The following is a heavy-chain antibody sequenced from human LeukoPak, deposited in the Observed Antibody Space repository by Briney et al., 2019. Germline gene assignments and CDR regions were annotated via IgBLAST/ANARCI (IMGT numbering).Heavy chain of an antibody. V-gene: IGHV4-39*07. Sequence: SETLSLTCTVSGGSISSSSYYWGWIRQPPGKGLEWIGSIYYSGSTYYNPSLKSRVTISVDTSKNQFSLKLSSVTAADTAVYYCARARGVLSRYYDSSGYYPLYYFDYWGQGTLVTVSS. J-gene: IGHJ4*02. CDR2: IYYSGST. CDR3: ARARGVLSRYYDSSGYYPLYYFDY. D-gene: IGHD3-22*01. CDR1: GGSISSSSYY.